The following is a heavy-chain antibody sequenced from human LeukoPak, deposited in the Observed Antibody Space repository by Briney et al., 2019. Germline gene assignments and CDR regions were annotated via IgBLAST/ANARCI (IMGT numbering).Heavy chain of an antibody. Sequence: SETLSLTCALYGGSFTYYFWAWIRQPPGKGLEWIGEINHAGTADYNPSLKSRVTISVDTSKNQFSLKLNSVTPADTAVYYCARLNLEYLYSSGPNDYWGQGTLVTVSS. CDR2: INHAGTA. D-gene: IGHD3-10*01. CDR1: GGSFTYYF. V-gene: IGHV4-34*01. J-gene: IGHJ4*02. CDR3: ARLNLEYLYSSGPNDY.